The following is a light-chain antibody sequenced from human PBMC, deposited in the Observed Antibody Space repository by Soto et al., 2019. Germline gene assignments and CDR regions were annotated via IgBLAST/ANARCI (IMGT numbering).Light chain of an antibody. Sequence: QSALTQAASVSGSPGQSITISCTGISSDVESYNLVSWYQQHPGKAPKLMIYAVSERPSGVSNRFSAYKSGNTASLTISGLQAEDEAYYYCSHARSYRHVVFGGGTKLTVL. J-gene: IGLJ2*01. CDR2: AVS. V-gene: IGLV2-23*02. CDR1: SSDVESYNL. CDR3: CSHARSYRHVV.